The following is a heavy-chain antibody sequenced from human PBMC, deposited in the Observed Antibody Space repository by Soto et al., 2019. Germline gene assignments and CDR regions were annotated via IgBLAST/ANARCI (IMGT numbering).Heavy chain of an antibody. Sequence: ASVKVSCKASGYTFTGHYIHWVRQAPEQGPEWMGEIGPETGATRYAQKFQGRVTMTRDMSITTVYMELNNLSPDDTAVYYCGRGRSGQIVVFYWGQGTPVTV. V-gene: IGHV1-2*02. CDR1: GYTFTGHY. CDR3: GRGRSGQIVVFY. CDR2: IGPETGAT. D-gene: IGHD1-26*01. J-gene: IGHJ4*02.